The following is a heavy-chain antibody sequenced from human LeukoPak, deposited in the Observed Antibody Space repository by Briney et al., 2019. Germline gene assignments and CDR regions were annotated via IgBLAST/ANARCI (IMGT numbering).Heavy chain of an antibody. D-gene: IGHD5-18*01. V-gene: IGHV4-38-2*02. CDR1: GYSISSGYY. J-gene: IGHJ4*02. CDR2: IYHSGST. CDR3: ARDVVRGYSYGYSGY. Sequence: SETLSLTCTVSGYSISSGYYWGWIRQPPGKGLEWIGSIYHSGSTYYNPSLKSRVTISVDTSKNQFSLKLSSVTVADTAVYYCARDVVRGYSYGYSGYWGQGTLVTVSS.